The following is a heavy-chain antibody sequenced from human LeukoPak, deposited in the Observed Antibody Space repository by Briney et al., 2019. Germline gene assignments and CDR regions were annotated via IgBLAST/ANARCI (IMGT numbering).Heavy chain of an antibody. Sequence: SETLSLTCAVSGGSISSGGYSWSWIRQPPGKGLEWIGYIYHSGSTYYNPSLKSRVTISVDRSKNQFSLKLSSVTAADTAVYYCAGVTMTRLDYWGQGTLVTVSS. V-gene: IGHV4-30-2*01. CDR2: IYHSGST. CDR3: AGVTMTRLDY. CDR1: GGSISSGGYS. D-gene: IGHD3-22*01. J-gene: IGHJ4*02.